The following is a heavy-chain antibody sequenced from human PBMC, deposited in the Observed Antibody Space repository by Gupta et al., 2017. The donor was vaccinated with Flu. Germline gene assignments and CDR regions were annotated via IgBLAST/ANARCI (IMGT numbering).Heavy chain of an antibody. Sequence: QVQLVESGGGVVQPGGSLRLSCAASGLTFDSYAMHWVRQPPGKGLEWVAVLSFDGTDDYYAESVKGRFTISRDNSKNTLYLKMDSLRDEDTARYYCTKNPKTGSYFDYWGQGTLVTVSS. CDR3: TKNPKTGSYFDY. CDR2: LSFDGTDD. CDR1: GLTFDSYA. V-gene: IGHV3-30*18. D-gene: IGHD7-27*01. J-gene: IGHJ4*02.